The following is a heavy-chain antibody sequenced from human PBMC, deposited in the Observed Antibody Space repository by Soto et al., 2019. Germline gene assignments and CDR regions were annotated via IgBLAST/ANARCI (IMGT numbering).Heavy chain of an antibody. Sequence: PGGSLRLSFAAPGFPFRDYYMSWIRQAPGKGLEWVSYISSSSSYTNYADSVKGRFTNSRDHAQNPLYLPKNHLGAEETALDLYARKGGYYYDSSGSPSFDLWGRGTRVTVPS. CDR2: ISSSSSYT. CDR1: GFPFRDYY. V-gene: IGHV3-11*03. CDR3: ARKGGYYYDSSGSPSFDL. D-gene: IGHD3-22*01. J-gene: IGHJ2*01.